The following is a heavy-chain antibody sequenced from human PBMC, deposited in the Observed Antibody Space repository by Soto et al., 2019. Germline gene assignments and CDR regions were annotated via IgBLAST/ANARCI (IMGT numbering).Heavy chain of an antibody. Sequence: GGSLRLSCAASGFTFSSYGMHWVRQAPGKGLEWVAVISYDGSNKYYADSVKGRFTISRDNSKNTLYLQMNSLRAEDTAVYYCAKDRGYCSSTSCLDLDYFDYWGQGTLVTVSS. CDR1: GFTFSSYG. V-gene: IGHV3-30*18. J-gene: IGHJ4*02. CDR3: AKDRGYCSSTSCLDLDYFDY. D-gene: IGHD2-2*01. CDR2: ISYDGSNK.